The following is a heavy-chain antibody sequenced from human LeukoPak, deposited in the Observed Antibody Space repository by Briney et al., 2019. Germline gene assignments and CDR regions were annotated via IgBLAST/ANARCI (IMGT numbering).Heavy chain of an antibody. V-gene: IGHV3-30*18. CDR2: ISYDGSNK. D-gene: IGHD6-13*01. CDR3: AKSGIEAAGSLVYFDY. CDR1: GFTFSSYA. Sequence: PGGSLRLSCAASGFTFSSYAMNWVRQAPGKGLECVAIISYDGSNKYYTDSVKGRFTISRDNSKNTLYLQMNSLRAEDTAVYYCAKSGIEAAGSLVYFDYWGRGTLVTASS. J-gene: IGHJ4*02.